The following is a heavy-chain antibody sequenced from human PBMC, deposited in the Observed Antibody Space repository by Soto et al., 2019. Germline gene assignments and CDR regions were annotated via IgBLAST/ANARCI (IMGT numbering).Heavy chain of an antibody. CDR2: INHSGST. V-gene: IGHV4-34*01. Sequence: QVQLQQWGAGLLKPSETLSLTCAVYGGSFSGYYWSWIRQPPGKGLEWSGEINHSGSTNYNPSLKSRVNISVDTSKNQFSLKLSSVTAADTAVYYCARRAPYYDILTGYYDYGMDVWGQGTTVTVSS. J-gene: IGHJ6*02. CDR1: GGSFSGYY. D-gene: IGHD3-9*01. CDR3: ARRAPYYDILTGYYDYGMDV.